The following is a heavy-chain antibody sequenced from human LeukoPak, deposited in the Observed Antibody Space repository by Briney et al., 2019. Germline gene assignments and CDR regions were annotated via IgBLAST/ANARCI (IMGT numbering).Heavy chain of an antibody. J-gene: IGHJ1*01. Sequence: PSETLSLTCAVSGYSISSGYYWGWIRQPPGKGLEWIGSIYHSGSTYYNPSLKSRVTISVDTSKNQFSLKLSSVTAADTAVYYCARGRYYDSSGLEYFQHWGQGTLVTVSS. CDR1: GYSISSGYY. D-gene: IGHD3-22*01. V-gene: IGHV4-38-2*01. CDR3: ARGRYYDSSGLEYFQH. CDR2: IYHSGST.